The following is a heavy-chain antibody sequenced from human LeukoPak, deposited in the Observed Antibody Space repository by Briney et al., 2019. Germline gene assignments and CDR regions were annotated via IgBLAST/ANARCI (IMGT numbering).Heavy chain of an antibody. CDR1: GGTFSSYA. CDR3: ARDKVRGPREFDY. D-gene: IGHD3-10*01. Sequence: ASVKVSCKASGGTFSSYAISWVRQAPGQGLEWMGGIISIFGTANYAQKFQGRVTITADKSTSTAYMELSSLRSEDTAVYYCARDKVRGPREFDYWGQGTLVTVSS. J-gene: IGHJ4*02. CDR2: IISIFGTA. V-gene: IGHV1-69*06.